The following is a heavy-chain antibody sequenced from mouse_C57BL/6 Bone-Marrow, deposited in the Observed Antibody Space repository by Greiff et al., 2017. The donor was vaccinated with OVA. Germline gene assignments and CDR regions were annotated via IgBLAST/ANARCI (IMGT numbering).Heavy chain of an antibody. CDR2: IYPRSGNT. V-gene: IGHV1-81*01. CDR3: AREDGYDERRYFEV. J-gene: IGHJ1*03. D-gene: IGHD2-2*01. CDR1: GYTFTSYG. Sequence: QVQLQQSGAELARPGASVKLSCKASGYTFTSYGISWVKQRTGQGLEWIGEIYPRSGNTYYNEKFKGKATLTADKSSSTAYMELRSLTSEDSAVYFCAREDGYDERRYFEVWGTGTTVTVSS.